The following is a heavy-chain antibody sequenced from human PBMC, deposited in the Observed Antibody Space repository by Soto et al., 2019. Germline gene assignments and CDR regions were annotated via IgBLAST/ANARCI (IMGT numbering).Heavy chain of an antibody. CDR2: ISSSGGST. V-gene: IGHV3-23*01. J-gene: IGHJ4*02. D-gene: IGHD3-16*01. CDR1: GFTFSSYA. CDR3: AKLVGERVVIMFYF. Sequence: PGGSLRLSCAASGFTFSSYAMSWVRQAPGKGLEWVSTISSSGGSTYYADSVKGRFTISRDKSKNTMYLQMNSLRAEDTAVYYCAKLVGERVVIMFYFWGQGTLVTVSS.